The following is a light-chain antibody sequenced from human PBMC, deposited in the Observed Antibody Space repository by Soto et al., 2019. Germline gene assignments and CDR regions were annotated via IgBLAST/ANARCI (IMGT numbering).Light chain of an antibody. Sequence: QAVLTQSPSVSAAPGQKVTISCAGSRSNIGNDYVSWYQLVPGRAPKLLIYDNNKRPSGIPDRFSGSKSGTSATLGITGLQTGDEADYYCETWDSSLSEVVFGGGTQMTVL. CDR1: RSNIGNDY. CDR2: DNN. J-gene: IGLJ2*01. V-gene: IGLV1-51*01. CDR3: ETWDSSLSEVV.